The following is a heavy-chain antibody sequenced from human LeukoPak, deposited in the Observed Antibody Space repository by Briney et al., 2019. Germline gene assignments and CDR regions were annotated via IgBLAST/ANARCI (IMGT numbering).Heavy chain of an antibody. V-gene: IGHV1-46*01. J-gene: IGHJ4*02. D-gene: IGHD6-19*01. CDR1: GYTFTSYY. Sequence: ASVKVSCKASGYTFTSYYMHWVRQAPGQGLEWMGIINPSGGSTSYAQKFQGRVTMTRDMSTSTVYMELSSLRSEDTAVYYCARVCDGPWLAVGPFDYWGQGTLVTVSS. CDR2: INPSGGST. CDR3: ARVCDGPWLAVGPFDY.